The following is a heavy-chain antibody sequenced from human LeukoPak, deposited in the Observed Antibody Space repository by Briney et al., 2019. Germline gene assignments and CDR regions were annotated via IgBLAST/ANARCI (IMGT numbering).Heavy chain of an antibody. Sequence: PSETLSLTCTVSGGSISSSSYYWGWIRQPPGKGLEWIGSTYYSGSTYYNPSLKSRVTISVDTSKNQLSLKLSSVTAADTAVYYCASARTSSRSWFTFDYWGQGILVTVSS. CDR2: TYYSGST. CDR3: ASARTSSRSWFTFDY. CDR1: GGSISSSSYY. V-gene: IGHV4-39*01. D-gene: IGHD6-13*01. J-gene: IGHJ4*02.